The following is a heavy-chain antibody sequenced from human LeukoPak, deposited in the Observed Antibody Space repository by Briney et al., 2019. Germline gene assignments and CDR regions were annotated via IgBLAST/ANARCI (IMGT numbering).Heavy chain of an antibody. CDR1: GGSISGSNW. J-gene: IGHJ6*02. D-gene: IGHD3-10*01. Sequence: PSETLSLTCAVSGGSISGSNWWSWVRQPPGKGLEWIGEIYHSGSTNYNPSLKSRVTISVDKSKNQFSLKLSSVTAADTAVYYCARENPFTLVRGVLYPDFGMDVWGQGTTVTVSS. CDR2: IYHSGST. CDR3: ARENPFTLVRGVLYPDFGMDV. V-gene: IGHV4-4*02.